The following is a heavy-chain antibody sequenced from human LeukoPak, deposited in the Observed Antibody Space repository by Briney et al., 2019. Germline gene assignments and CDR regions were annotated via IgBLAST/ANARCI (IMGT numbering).Heavy chain of an antibody. D-gene: IGHD6-13*01. V-gene: IGHV4-4*02. CDR2: IYHSGNT. CDR1: GGPISSSNW. J-gene: IGHJ4*02. Sequence: SGTLSLTCVVSGGPISSSNWWSWVRQPPGKGLEWIGEIYHSGNTNYNPSLKSRVNISVDKSKNQFSLKLNSVTAADTAVYYCAINPGIAAAGTSDYWGQGILVTVSS. CDR3: AINPGIAAAGTSDY.